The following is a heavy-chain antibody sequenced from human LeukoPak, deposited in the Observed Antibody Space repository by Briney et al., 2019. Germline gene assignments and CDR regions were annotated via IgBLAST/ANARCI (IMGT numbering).Heavy chain of an antibody. Sequence: GSLRLSCAASGFTFSSYWMSWVRQAPGKGLEWVGTISDSGSTNYNPSLKSRVTISVDTSKNQFSLKLSSVTAADTAMYYCARGGSGSSPDYWGQGTLVTVSS. CDR1: GFTFSSYW. CDR3: ARGGSGSSPDY. V-gene: IGHV4-39*01. CDR2: ISDSGST. D-gene: IGHD3-10*01. J-gene: IGHJ4*02.